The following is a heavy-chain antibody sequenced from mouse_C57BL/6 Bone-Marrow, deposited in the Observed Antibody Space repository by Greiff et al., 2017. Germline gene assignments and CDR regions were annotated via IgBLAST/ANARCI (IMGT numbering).Heavy chain of an antibody. Sequence: VQLQQPGAELVRPGSSVKLSCKASGYTFTSYWMHWVKQRPIQGLEWIGNIDPSDSETHYNQKFKDKATLTEDKSSSTAYMQLSSLTSEDSAVYYCATYPYWYFDVWGTGTTVTVSS. CDR2: IDPSDSET. CDR1: GYTFTSYW. J-gene: IGHJ1*03. V-gene: IGHV1-52*01. D-gene: IGHD2-10*01. CDR3: ATYPYWYFDV.